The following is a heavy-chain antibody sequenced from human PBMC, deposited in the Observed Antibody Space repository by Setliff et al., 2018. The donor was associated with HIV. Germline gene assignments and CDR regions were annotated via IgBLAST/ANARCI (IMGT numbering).Heavy chain of an antibody. V-gene: IGHV3-48*03. Sequence: LRLSCVASGFSFSEYEMIWVRQAPGKGLESISYISSSASALYYADSVKGRFTISRDNANNSLSLLMVSLRAEDTGLYFCARRGSSYNFWSGYSYYGLDAWGQGTTVTVSS. CDR3: ARRGSSYNFWSGYSYYGLDA. CDR2: ISSSASAL. D-gene: IGHD3-3*01. CDR1: GFSFSEYE. J-gene: IGHJ6*02.